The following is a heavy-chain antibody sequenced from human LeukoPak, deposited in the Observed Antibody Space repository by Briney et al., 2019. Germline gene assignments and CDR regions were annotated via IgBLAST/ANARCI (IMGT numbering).Heavy chain of an antibody. CDR2: IYCGGST. J-gene: IGHJ4*02. Sequence: PGGSLRLSCAASGFSVSSNYMSWVRQAPGKGLEWVSVIYCGGSTYCADSVKGRFTITRDKSKNTLYLQMNSLRAEDTAMYYCARYSWPYHFDYWGQGTVVTVSS. CDR3: ARYSWPYHFDY. D-gene: IGHD5-18*01. V-gene: IGHV3-53*01. CDR1: GFSVSSNY.